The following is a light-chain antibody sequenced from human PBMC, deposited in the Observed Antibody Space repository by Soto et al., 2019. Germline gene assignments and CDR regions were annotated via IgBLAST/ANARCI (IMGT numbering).Light chain of an antibody. CDR1: QSVSSR. Sequence: EIVLTQSPGTLSLSPGESATLSFRASQSVSSRLAWYQQKPGQAPRLLIYGASSRATGIPDRFSGSGSGTDFTLTINRLEPEDFAVYYCQQYDSSPRTFGQGTKVHIK. V-gene: IGKV3-20*01. J-gene: IGKJ1*01. CDR2: GAS. CDR3: QQYDSSPRT.